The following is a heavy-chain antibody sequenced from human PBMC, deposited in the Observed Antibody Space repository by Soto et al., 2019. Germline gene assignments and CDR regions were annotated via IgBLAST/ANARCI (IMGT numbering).Heavy chain of an antibody. CDR2: INHSGST. J-gene: IGHJ4*02. D-gene: IGHD3-16*01. Sequence: QVQLQQWGAGLLKPSETLSLTCAVYGGSFSGYYWRWIRQAPGKGLEWIGEINHSGSTNYNPSLKSRVTISVDTSKNQFSLKLSSVTAADTAVYYCARGEGGYFDYWGQGTLVTVSS. V-gene: IGHV4-34*01. CDR1: GGSFSGYY. CDR3: ARGEGGYFDY.